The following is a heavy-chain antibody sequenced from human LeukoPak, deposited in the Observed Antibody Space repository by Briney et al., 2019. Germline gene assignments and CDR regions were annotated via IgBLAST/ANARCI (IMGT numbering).Heavy chain of an antibody. CDR1: GGSFSGYY. Sequence: PSETLSLTCAVYGGSFSGYYWSWIRQPPGKGLEWIGYIYYGGSTNYNPSLKSRVTISVDTSKNQFSLKLSSVTAADTGVYYCARQVFGSGWYPNYFDYWGQGTLVTVSS. D-gene: IGHD6-19*01. CDR2: IYYGGST. V-gene: IGHV4-59*08. CDR3: ARQVFGSGWYPNYFDY. J-gene: IGHJ4*02.